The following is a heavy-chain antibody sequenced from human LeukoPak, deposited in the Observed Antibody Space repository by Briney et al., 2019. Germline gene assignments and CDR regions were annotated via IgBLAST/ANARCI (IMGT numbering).Heavy chain of an antibody. D-gene: IGHD3-10*01. CDR3: ARDRVTMVRGVITTEIDY. CDR2: INPNSGGT. J-gene: IGHJ4*02. V-gene: IGHV1-2*02. CDR1: GYTFTGYY. Sequence: ASVKVSCKASGYTFTGYYMHWVRQAPGQGLEWMGWINPNSGGTNYAQKFQGRVTMTRDTSISTAYMELSRLRSDDTAVYYCARDRVTMVRGVITTEIDYWGQGTPVTVSS.